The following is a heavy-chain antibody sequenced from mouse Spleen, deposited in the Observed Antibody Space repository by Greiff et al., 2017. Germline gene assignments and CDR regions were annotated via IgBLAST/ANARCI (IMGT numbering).Heavy chain of an antibody. J-gene: IGHJ2*01. Sequence: QVQLQQSGAELVRPGTSVKVSCKASGYAFTNYLIEWVKQRPGQGLEWIGVINPGSGGTNYNEKFKGKATLTADKSSSTTYMQLSSLTSEDSAVYFCARGGLKYGNPYYFDYWGQGTTLTVSS. CDR1: GYAFTNYL. D-gene: IGHD2-10*02. V-gene: IGHV1-54*01. CDR2: INPGSGGT. CDR3: ARGGLKYGNPYYFDY.